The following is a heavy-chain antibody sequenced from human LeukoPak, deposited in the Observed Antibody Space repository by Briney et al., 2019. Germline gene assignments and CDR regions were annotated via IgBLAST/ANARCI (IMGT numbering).Heavy chain of an antibody. V-gene: IGHV3-21*01. Sequence: PGGSLRLSCAASGFTFSSYSMNWVRQAPGKGLEWVSSISSSSSYIYYADSVKGRFTISRDNAKNSLYLQMNSLRAEDTAVYYCAREGLLWFGELQPWGQGTLVTVSS. CDR2: ISSSSSYI. J-gene: IGHJ5*02. CDR1: GFTFSSYS. CDR3: AREGLLWFGELQP. D-gene: IGHD3-10*01.